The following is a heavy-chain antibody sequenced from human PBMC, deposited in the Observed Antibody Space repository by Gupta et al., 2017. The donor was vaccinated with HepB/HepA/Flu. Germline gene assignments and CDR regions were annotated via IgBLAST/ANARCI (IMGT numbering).Heavy chain of an antibody. CDR2: ISGSGGST. CDR3: AKDLPGTGGPFGY. J-gene: IGHJ4*02. CDR1: GFTFSSYA. D-gene: IGHD2-8*02. V-gene: IGHV3-23*01. Sequence: EVQLLESGGGLVQPVGSLGLSSPASGFTFSSYAMTLVRQAPGKGLEWVSAISGSGGSTYYADSVKGRFTISRDKSKNTLYLQMNSLRAEDTAVYYCAKDLPGTGGPFGYWGQGTLVTVSS.